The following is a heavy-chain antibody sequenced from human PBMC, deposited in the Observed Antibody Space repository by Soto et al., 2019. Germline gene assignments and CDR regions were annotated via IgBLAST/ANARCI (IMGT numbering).Heavy chain of an antibody. CDR2: ISGSGGST. J-gene: IGHJ5*02. V-gene: IGHV3-23*01. D-gene: IGHD6-19*01. CDR3: AKDLNSGWTRENNRFDP. Sequence: PGGSLRLSCAASGFTFSSYAMSWVRQAPGKGLEWVSAISGSGGSTYYADSVKGRFTISRDNSKNTLYLQMNSLRAEDTAVYYCAKDLNSGWTRENNRFDPWGQGNLVTVSS. CDR1: GFTFSSYA.